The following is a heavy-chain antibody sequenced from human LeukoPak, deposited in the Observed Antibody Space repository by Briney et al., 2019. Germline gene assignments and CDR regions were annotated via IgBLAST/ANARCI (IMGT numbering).Heavy chain of an antibody. CDR1: GGSISSSNW. Sequence: SGTLSLTCAVSGGSISSSNWWSWVRQPPGKGLEWIGEIYHSGSTNYNPSLKSRVTISVDKSKNQFSLKLSSVTAADTAVYYCARGGYGSGSYNWFDPWGQGTLVTVSS. J-gene: IGHJ5*02. CDR3: ARGGYGSGSYNWFDP. V-gene: IGHV4-4*02. CDR2: IYHSGST. D-gene: IGHD3-10*01.